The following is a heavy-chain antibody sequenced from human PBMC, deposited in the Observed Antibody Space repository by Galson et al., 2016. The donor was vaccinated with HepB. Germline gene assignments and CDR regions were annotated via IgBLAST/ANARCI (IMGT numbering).Heavy chain of an antibody. CDR1: GGPISSGGYY. CDR2: IYYTGST. D-gene: IGHD3-22*01. Sequence: TLSLTCTVSGGPISSGGYYWSWIRQHPGKGLEWIGYIYYTGSTYYNPSLKSRVTISVDTSKNQFSLKQSSVTAADTAVYYCARNREGSYYDSTGKHQAFDIWGQGTLVTVSS. CDR3: ARNREGSYYDSTGKHQAFDI. V-gene: IGHV4-31*03. J-gene: IGHJ3*02.